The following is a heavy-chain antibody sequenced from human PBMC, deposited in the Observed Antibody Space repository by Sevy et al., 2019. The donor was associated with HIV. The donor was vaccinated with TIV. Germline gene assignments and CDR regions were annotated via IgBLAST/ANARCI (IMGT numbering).Heavy chain of an antibody. J-gene: IGHJ4*02. V-gene: IGHV3-23*01. CDR1: GFTFSSYA. D-gene: IGHD2-8*01. CDR3: AKGLVYCCSPLFYYIDY. CDR2: ISGSGGST. Sequence: GGSLRLSCAASGFTFSSYAMSWVRQAPGKGLEWVSAISGSGGSTYYADSVKGRFTISRDNSRNTLYLQMNSLCAEDTSVYYYAKGLVYCCSPLFYYIDYWGQGTLVTVSS.